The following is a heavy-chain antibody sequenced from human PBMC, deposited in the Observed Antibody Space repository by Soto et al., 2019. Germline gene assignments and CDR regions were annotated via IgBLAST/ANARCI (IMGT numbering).Heavy chain of an antibody. CDR2: IYYSGST. Sequence: SETLSLTCTVSGGSISSYYWSWIRQPPGKGLEWIGYIYYSGSTNYNPSLKSRVTISVDTSKNQFSLKLSSVTAADTAVYYCAREKGYCSGGSRYDAFNFRARGQMDPASS. CDR1: GGSISSYY. V-gene: IGHV4-59*01. J-gene: IGHJ3*01. D-gene: IGHD2-15*01. CDR3: AREKGYCSGGSRYDAFNF.